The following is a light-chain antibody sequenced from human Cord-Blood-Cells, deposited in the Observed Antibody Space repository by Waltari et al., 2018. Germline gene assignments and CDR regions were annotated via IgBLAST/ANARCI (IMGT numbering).Light chain of an antibody. CDR1: QSLSSN. CDR3: QQYNNWPPGKA. V-gene: IGKV3-15*01. CDR2: GAS. J-gene: IGKJ1*01. Sequence: EIVMTQSPATLSVSPGERATLSCRASQSLSSNLAWYQQKPGQAPRLLIYGASTRATGIPARFSGSGSGTEFTLTISSLQSEDFAVYYCQQYNNWPPGKAFGQGTKVEIK.